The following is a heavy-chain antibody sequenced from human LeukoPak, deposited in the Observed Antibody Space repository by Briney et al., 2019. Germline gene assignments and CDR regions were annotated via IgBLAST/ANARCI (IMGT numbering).Heavy chain of an antibody. J-gene: IGHJ5*02. CDR2: IRYDASNK. CDR1: GFTFSSYA. Sequence: PGRSLRLSCAASGFTFSSYAMHWVRQAPGKGLEWVAFIRYDASNKYYADSVKGRFTISRDNSKNTLYLQMNSLRAEDTAVYYCATLPWELPDLWGQGTLVTVSS. D-gene: IGHD1-26*01. CDR3: ATLPWELPDL. V-gene: IGHV3-30*02.